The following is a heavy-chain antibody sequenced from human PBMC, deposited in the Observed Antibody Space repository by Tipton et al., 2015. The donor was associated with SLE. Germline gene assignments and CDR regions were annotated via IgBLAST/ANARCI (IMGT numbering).Heavy chain of an antibody. V-gene: IGHV4-59*11. Sequence: TLSLTCSVSGASISSHHWSWLRQPPGKGLEWIGHIFYTGSTIYNPSLKSRVTISIHTSETQFSLKLSSVTAADTAVYYCARQGGQWLDFDYWGQGTLVTVSS. CDR1: GASISSHH. J-gene: IGHJ4*02. D-gene: IGHD6-19*01. CDR2: IFYTGST. CDR3: ARQGGQWLDFDY.